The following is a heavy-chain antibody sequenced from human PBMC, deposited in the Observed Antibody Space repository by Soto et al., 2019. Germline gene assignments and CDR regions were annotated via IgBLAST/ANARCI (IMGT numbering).Heavy chain of an antibody. V-gene: IGHV3-33*01. CDR3: ARDVYCSGGSCYPYYFDY. CDR2: IWYDGSNK. J-gene: IGHJ4*02. D-gene: IGHD2-15*01. Sequence: QVQLVESGGGVVQPGRSLRLSCAASGFTFSSYGMHWVRQAPGKGLEWVAVIWYDGSNKYYADSVKGRFTISRDNSKNTLYLQMNSLRAEDTAEYYCARDVYCSGGSCYPYYFDYWGQGTLVTVSS. CDR1: GFTFSSYG.